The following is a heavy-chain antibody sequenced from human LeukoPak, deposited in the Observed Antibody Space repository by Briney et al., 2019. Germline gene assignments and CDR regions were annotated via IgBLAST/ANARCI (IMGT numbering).Heavy chain of an antibody. CDR3: ARNNGMDV. V-gene: IGHV3-7*03. Sequence: GGSLRLSCAASGFALSSHWMTWVRQVPGRGPEWVANVNRDGSETYYLDSVKGRFTISKDNAKNSLYLQMNSLRAEGTALYHRARNNGMDVWGQGTTVIVSS. CDR1: GFALSSHW. CDR2: VNRDGSET. J-gene: IGHJ6*02.